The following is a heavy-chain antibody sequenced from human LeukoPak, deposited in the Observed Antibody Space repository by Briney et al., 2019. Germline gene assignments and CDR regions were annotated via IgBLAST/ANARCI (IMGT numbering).Heavy chain of an antibody. V-gene: IGHV3-11*01. J-gene: IGHJ4*02. Sequence: PGGSLRLSCEVSGFAVSDHYMVWVRQAPGKGLEWIAYISSRSAAIYYADSVRGRFTISRDNAKSSLSLQMNSLRAEDTAVYYCARDGDGVNGRRAGTIDFWGQGTLVIVSS. CDR1: GFAVSDHY. CDR3: ARDGDGVNGRRAGTIDF. D-gene: IGHD1-14*01. CDR2: ISSRSAAI.